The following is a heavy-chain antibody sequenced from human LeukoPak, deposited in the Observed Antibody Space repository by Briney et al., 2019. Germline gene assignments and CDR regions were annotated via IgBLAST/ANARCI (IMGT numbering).Heavy chain of an antibody. CDR1: GFTFSSYE. CDR2: ISSSGSTI. Sequence: GGSLRLSCAASGFTFSSYEMNWVRQAPGKGLERVSYISSSGSTIYYADSVKGRFTISRDNAKNSLYLQMNSLRAEDTAVYYCARDLGIVGATTIDYWGQGTLVTVSS. J-gene: IGHJ4*02. V-gene: IGHV3-48*03. CDR3: ARDLGIVGATTIDY. D-gene: IGHD1-26*01.